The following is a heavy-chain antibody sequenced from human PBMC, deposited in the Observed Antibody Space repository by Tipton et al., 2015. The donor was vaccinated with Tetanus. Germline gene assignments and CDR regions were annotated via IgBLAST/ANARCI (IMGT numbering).Heavy chain of an antibody. CDR3: ARGTWLYTSTYHRHWLDP. D-gene: IGHD6-13*01. CDR1: GVSISGYY. CDR2: VDRSGTT. V-gene: IGHV4-4*07. Sequence: TLSLTCTVSGVSISGYYWSWIRQPAGKGLEWIGRVDRSGTTTYNPSLKGRVTMSLDTSKNQFFLKLSSVTAADTAVYYCARGTWLYTSTYHRHWLDPWGQGTLVTVSS. J-gene: IGHJ5*02.